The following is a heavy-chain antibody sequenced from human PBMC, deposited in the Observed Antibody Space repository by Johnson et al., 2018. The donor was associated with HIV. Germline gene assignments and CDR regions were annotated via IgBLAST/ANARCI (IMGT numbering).Heavy chain of an antibody. Sequence: VQLVESGGGVVQPGRSLRLSCAASGFTFINYWMHWVRQAPGKGLVWVSRMNADGKSTTYADSVKGRFTISRDNAKNTLYLQMNSLRAEDTAVYYCAKDRFDYVWGSYDAFDIWGQGTMVTVSS. D-gene: IGHD3-16*01. J-gene: IGHJ3*02. CDR1: GFTFINYW. CDR3: AKDRFDYVWGSYDAFDI. V-gene: IGHV3-74*02. CDR2: MNADGKST.